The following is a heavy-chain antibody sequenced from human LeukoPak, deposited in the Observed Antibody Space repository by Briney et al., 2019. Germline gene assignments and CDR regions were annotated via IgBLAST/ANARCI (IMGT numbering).Heavy chain of an antibody. CDR3: ARPVWYGDSRYWFDP. V-gene: IGHV4-39*07. CDR1: GGSISSSSYY. Sequence: SSETLSLTCTVSGGSISSSSYYWGWIRQPPGKGLEWIGEINHSGSTNYNPSLKSRVTISVDTSKNQFSLKLSSVTAADTAVYYCARPVWYGDSRYWFDPWGQGTLVTVSS. J-gene: IGHJ5*02. D-gene: IGHD4-17*01. CDR2: INHSGST.